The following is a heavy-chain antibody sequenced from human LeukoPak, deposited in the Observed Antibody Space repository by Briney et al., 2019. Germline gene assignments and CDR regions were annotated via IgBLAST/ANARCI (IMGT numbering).Heavy chain of an antibody. J-gene: IGHJ4*02. Sequence: PSETLSLTCTVSGGSISNYWWSWIRQPPGKGLEWIGYVFDSGGTNYNPSLKSRVTISVDTSKKQFSLKLSSVTAADTAVYYCARAVITFGAAVAKGFDSWGQGTLVTVSS. V-gene: IGHV4-59*01. D-gene: IGHD3-16*01. CDR3: ARAVITFGAAVAKGFDS. CDR1: GGSISNYW. CDR2: VFDSGGT.